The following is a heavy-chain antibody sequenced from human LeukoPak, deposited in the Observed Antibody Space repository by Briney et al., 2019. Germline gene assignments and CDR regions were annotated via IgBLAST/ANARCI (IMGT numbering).Heavy chain of an antibody. J-gene: IGHJ4*02. D-gene: IGHD3-9*01. V-gene: IGHV4-38-2*02. CDR2: IYHSGST. Sequence: PSETLSLTCTVSGYSISSGFYWGWIRQPPGKGLECIGSIYHSGSTYYNPSLKSRVTISVDTSKNQFSLKLSSVTAADTAVYYCTRGSYDFLTDSYLQFDSWGQGTLVTVSS. CDR1: GYSISSGFY. CDR3: TRGSYDFLTDSYLQFDS.